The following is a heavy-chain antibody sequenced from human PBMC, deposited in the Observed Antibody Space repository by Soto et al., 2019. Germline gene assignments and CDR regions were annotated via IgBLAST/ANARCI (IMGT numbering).Heavy chain of an antibody. CDR2: VYPSGTT. D-gene: IGHD2-21*02. V-gene: IGHV4-31*03. CDR3: ARDRNGGNSGFYDY. Sequence: QVQLQESGPGLVKPSQTLSLTCTVSGDSIRSGGYYWGWIRQFPGKGLEWIGYVYPSGTTNYNLSLKSRVTISVDTSKNQFSLGLTSVTAADTAVYYCARDRNGGNSGFYDYWGQGTLVTISS. CDR1: GDSIRSGGYY. J-gene: IGHJ4*02.